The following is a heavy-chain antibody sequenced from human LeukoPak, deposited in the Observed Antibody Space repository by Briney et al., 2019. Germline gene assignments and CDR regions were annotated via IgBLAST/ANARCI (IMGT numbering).Heavy chain of an antibody. Sequence: SQTLSLTCTVSCGSISSGDYYWGWIRQPPGKGLEWIGYIYYSGSTYYNPSLKSRVTISVDTSKNQFSLKLSSVTAADTAVYYCAIYYGSGGRYYYYYMDVWGKGTTVTVSS. CDR1: CGSISSGDYY. D-gene: IGHD3-10*01. J-gene: IGHJ6*03. V-gene: IGHV4-30-4*08. CDR2: IYYSGST. CDR3: AIYYGSGGRYYYYYMDV.